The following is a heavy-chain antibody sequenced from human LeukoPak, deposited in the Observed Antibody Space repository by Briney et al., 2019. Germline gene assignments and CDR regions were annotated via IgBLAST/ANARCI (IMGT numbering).Heavy chain of an antibody. CDR3: TTGVFITTDY. CDR1: GFTFSNAW. J-gene: IGHJ4*02. Sequence: GGSMRLSCAAYGFTFSNAWMSWVRQAPGKGLEWVGRIKSKTDGGTTDYAAPVKGRFTISRDDSKNTRYLQMNSLKTEDTAVYYCTTGVFITTDYWGQGTLVTVSS. V-gene: IGHV3-15*01. CDR2: IKSKTDGGTT. D-gene: IGHD3-22*01.